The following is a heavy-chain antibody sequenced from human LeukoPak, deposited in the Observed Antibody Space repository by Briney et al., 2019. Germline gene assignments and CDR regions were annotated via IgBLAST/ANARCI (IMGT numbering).Heavy chain of an antibody. CDR2: IWSDGSNE. D-gene: IGHD3-22*01. V-gene: IGHV3-33*01. J-gene: IGHJ4*02. CDR1: GFTFTTYG. CDR3: ARDWARGNSGYSDL. Sequence: LRLSCVASGFTFTTYGMHWVRQAPGKGLEWVADIWSDGSNEYYADSVKGRFTVSRDNSRNTVFLQMNSLRAEDTAVYYCARDWARGNSGYSDLWGQGTLVTVS.